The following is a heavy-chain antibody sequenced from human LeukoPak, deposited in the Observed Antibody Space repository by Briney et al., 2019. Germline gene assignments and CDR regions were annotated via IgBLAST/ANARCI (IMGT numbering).Heavy chain of an antibody. J-gene: IGHJ4*02. V-gene: IGHV5-51*01. Sequence: GEALQISCKGSGCSFTSYWIGCVRQMPGKGVEWLGIIYSGDADTRYSASFQGQVTISADKSISPAYLQWSTLKASDTAMYYCARPARGGAAPYYFDYWGQGTLVTVSS. CDR3: ARPARGGAAPYYFDY. CDR2: IYSGDADT. D-gene: IGHD3-16*01. CDR1: GCSFTSYW.